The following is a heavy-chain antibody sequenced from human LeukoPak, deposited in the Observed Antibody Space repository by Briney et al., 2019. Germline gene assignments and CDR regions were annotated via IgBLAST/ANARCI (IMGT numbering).Heavy chain of an antibody. CDR1: GFTFSTYW. J-gene: IGHJ4*02. Sequence: GGSLRLSCGASGFTFSTYWMTWVRQAPGKGLEWVATIRPDGSEKYYVDSVKGRFTMSRDNAKNSLYLQMNSLRAEDTAVYYCARGGTGSYRHYYFDYWGQGTLVTVSS. CDR2: IRPDGSEK. V-gene: IGHV3-7*02. D-gene: IGHD3-16*02. CDR3: ARGGTGSYRHYYFDY.